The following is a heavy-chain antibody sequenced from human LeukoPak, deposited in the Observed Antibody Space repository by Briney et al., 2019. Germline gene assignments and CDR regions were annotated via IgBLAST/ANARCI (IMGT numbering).Heavy chain of an antibody. CDR3: ARDLEAAGFDY. V-gene: IGHV3-30*04. CDR1: GFTFISYA. Sequence: GGSLRLSCAASGFTFISYAMHWVRQAPGKGLEWVAVISYDGSNKYYADSVKGRFTISRDNSKNTLYLQMNSLRAEDTAVYYCARDLEAAGFDYWGQGTLVTVSS. J-gene: IGHJ4*02. D-gene: IGHD6-13*01. CDR2: ISYDGSNK.